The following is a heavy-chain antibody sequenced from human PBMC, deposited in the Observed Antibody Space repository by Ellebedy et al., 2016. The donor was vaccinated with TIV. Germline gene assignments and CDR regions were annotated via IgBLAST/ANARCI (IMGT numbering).Heavy chain of an antibody. CDR1: GVTFSSYA. J-gene: IGHJ4*02. CDR2: ISATGKSP. Sequence: GESLKISCAASGVTFSSYAMSWVRQAPGKGLDWVSTISATGKSPYYPDSVKGRFTISRDNSKNTLYLQMNSLRVKDTAVYFCVRARNYALDSWGQGTLVTVSS. D-gene: IGHD3-16*01. V-gene: IGHV3-23*01. CDR3: VRARNYALDS.